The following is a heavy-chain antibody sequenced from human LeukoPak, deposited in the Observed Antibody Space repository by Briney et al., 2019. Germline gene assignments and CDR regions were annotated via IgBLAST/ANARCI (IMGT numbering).Heavy chain of an antibody. V-gene: IGHV1-18*01. CDR3: ARVYYYGSGSYYSRFRAFDI. J-gene: IGHJ3*02. CDR1: GYSFTSYG. D-gene: IGHD3-10*01. Sequence: GASVKVSCRASGYSFTSYGISWVRQAPGRGLEWMGWISTDNGNTNYVQNLQGRVSMTRDTFTSTAYMELRSLRSDDTAVYYCARVYYYGSGSYYSRFRAFDIWGQGTMVTVSS. CDR2: ISTDNGNT.